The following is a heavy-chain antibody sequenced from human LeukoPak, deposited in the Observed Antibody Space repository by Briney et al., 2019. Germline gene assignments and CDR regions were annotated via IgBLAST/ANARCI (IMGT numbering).Heavy chain of an antibody. V-gene: IGHV3-53*01. J-gene: IGHJ5*02. Sequence: GGSLRLSCAASGFTVSSNYMSWVRQAPGKGLEWVSVIYSGGSTYYADSVQGRFTISRDNSKNTLYLQMNSLRPEDTAVYYCSRSLNSWGQGTLVTVSP. CDR1: GFTVSSNY. D-gene: IGHD3-9*01. CDR2: IYSGGST. CDR3: SRSLNS.